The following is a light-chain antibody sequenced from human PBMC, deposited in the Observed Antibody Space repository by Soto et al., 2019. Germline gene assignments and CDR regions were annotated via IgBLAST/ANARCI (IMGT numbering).Light chain of an antibody. CDR1: QSVSSN. Sequence: EIVMTQSPATLSVSPGERATLSCRASQSVSSNLAWYQQKPGQAPRLLIYGASTRATGIPARFSGSGSGTEFTLTISSLQSEDFAVYYCQQYIDWPPRYTFGQGTKLDIK. CDR2: GAS. CDR3: QQYIDWPPRYT. J-gene: IGKJ2*01. V-gene: IGKV3D-15*01.